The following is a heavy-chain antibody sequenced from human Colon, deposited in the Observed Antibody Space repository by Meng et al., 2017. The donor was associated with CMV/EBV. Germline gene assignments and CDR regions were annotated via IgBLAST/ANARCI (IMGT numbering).Heavy chain of an antibody. Sequence: ASVKVSCKASGYSFTDYYMHWVRQAPGQGLEWMGWINPNSGGTYYAQKFQGRVTFTRDTSISTAYMELSRLRSDDTAVYYCAREESSGWYVVDYWGQGTLVTVSS. CDR2: INPNSGGT. J-gene: IGHJ4*02. V-gene: IGHV1-2*02. D-gene: IGHD6-19*01. CDR1: GYSFTDYY. CDR3: AREESSGWYVVDY.